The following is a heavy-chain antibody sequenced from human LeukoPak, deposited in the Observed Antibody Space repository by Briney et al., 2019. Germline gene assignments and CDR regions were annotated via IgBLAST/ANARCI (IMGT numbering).Heavy chain of an antibody. CDR1: GGTFSSYA. CDR2: IIPIFGTV. CDR3: AQKTAYDILTGYFVWFDP. J-gene: IGHJ5*02. Sequence: GSSVKVSCKASGGTFSSYAITWVRQAPGQGLEWMGGIIPIFGTVNSAQKFQGRVTITADESTSTAYMELSSLRSEDTAVFFFAQKTAYDILTGYFVWFDPWGQGTLVTVSS. D-gene: IGHD3-9*01. V-gene: IGHV1-69*01.